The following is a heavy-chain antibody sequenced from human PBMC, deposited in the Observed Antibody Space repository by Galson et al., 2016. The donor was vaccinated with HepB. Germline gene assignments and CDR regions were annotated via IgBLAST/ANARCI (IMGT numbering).Heavy chain of an antibody. CDR3: AREVGLDYFDH. V-gene: IGHV3-11*06. CDR1: GFSFSDYS. J-gene: IGHJ4*02. D-gene: IGHD1-26*01. Sequence: SLRLSCAASGFSFSDYSMNWIRQAPGKGLEWVSYISGSSSYRNYVDSVKGRFTISRDNSENTLYLQMNSLRADDTAVYYCAREVGLDYFDHWGQGTLVTVSS. CDR2: ISGSSSYR.